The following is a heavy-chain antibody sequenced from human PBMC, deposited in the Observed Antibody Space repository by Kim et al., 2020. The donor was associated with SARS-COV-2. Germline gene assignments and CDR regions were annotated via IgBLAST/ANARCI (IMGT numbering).Heavy chain of an antibody. CDR3: ASAGGYTSHWFDY. V-gene: IGHV3-48*02. CDR2: ISRDSTKI. J-gene: IGHJ4*01. Sequence: RGSLRLSCASYGFSFSSYDMNWVRQAPGKGPEWLSFISRDSTKIYYADSVRGRFTSSRDNAQKSLYLQMNNLRDEDTAVYYCASAGGYTSHWFDYWGHGT. CDR1: GFSFSSYD. D-gene: IGHD5-12*01.